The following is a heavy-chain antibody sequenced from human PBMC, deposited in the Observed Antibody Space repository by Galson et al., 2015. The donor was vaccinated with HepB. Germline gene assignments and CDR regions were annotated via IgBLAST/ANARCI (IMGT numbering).Heavy chain of an antibody. CDR1: GFTFSKYW. CDR2: ISSDGSGT. V-gene: IGHV3-74*01. Sequence: SLRLSCAAYGFTFSKYWMHWVRQAPGTGLVWVSRISSDGSGTTYADSVKGRFTISRDNAKNTLYLQMNSLRAEDTAVFYCARESIGGSITDAFDVWGQGTMVTVSS. D-gene: IGHD3-16*01. CDR3: ARESIGGSITDAFDV. J-gene: IGHJ3*01.